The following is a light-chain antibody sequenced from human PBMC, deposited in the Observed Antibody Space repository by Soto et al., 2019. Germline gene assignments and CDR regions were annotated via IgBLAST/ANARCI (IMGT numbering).Light chain of an antibody. Sequence: IPMTRCPFTLSASVIDRVPITCLASQTISSWLAWFQQRPGKAPKLLIYAASTLQSGVPSRFSGSGSGTEFTLTITCLQSEDFATYYCQQYYSYPRTFGQGTKVDIK. V-gene: IGKV1-5*01. CDR1: QTISSW. CDR2: AAS. J-gene: IGKJ1*01. CDR3: QQYYSYPRT.